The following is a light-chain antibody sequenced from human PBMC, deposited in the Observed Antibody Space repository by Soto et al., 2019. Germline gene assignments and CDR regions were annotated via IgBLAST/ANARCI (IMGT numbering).Light chain of an antibody. CDR3: QQSYNTPVT. Sequence: DIQMTQSPSSLSASIGDRVTITCRASPSIATYLNWYQQKPGKAPQLLIYAASSLQPGVPLRFSGSGSGTDFTLTISSLQSEDVATYYCQQSYNTPVTFGHGTKVEI. CDR2: AAS. CDR1: PSIATY. V-gene: IGKV1-39*01. J-gene: IGKJ1*01.